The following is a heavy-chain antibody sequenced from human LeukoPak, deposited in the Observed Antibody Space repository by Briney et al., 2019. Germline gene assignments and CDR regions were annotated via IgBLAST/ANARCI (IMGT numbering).Heavy chain of an antibody. CDR1: GFTFSSYS. D-gene: IGHD2-2*01. V-gene: IGHV3-21*01. Sequence: GGSLRLSCAASGFTFSSYSMNWVRQAPGKGLEWGSSISSSSSYIYYADSVEGRFTNSRDNAKNSLYLQMNSLRAEDTAVYYCARAPDILVVPATNWGQGTLVTVSS. CDR3: ARAPDILVVPATN. J-gene: IGHJ4*02. CDR2: ISSSSSYI.